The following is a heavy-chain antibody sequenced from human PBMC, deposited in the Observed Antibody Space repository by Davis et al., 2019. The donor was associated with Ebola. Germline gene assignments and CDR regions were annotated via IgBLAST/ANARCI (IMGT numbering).Heavy chain of an antibody. J-gene: IGHJ6*04. V-gene: IGHV1-69*13. Sequence: SVKVSCKASGGTFSSYAISWVRQAPGQGLEWMGGIIPIFGTANYAQKFQGRVTITADESTSTAYMELSSLRSEDTAVYYCARGACSGGSCYSRYYYYYGMDVWGKGTTVTVSS. CDR3: ARGACSGGSCYSRYYYYYGMDV. CDR2: IIPIFGTA. CDR1: GGTFSSYA. D-gene: IGHD2-15*01.